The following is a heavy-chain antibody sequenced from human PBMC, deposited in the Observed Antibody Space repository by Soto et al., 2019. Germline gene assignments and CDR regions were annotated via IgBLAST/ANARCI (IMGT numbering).Heavy chain of an antibody. CDR1: GFSFSTYG. V-gene: IGHV3-33*01. CDR2: IWFDGSNT. D-gene: IGHD5-18*01. J-gene: IGHJ6*02. CDR3: ARVEAPLIHSDHYYYGMDV. Sequence: QEQLVESGGGVVRPGMSLRLACEGSGFSFSTYGMHWVRQSPGKGLQWVAVIWFDGSNTYYADSVKGRFTISRDNSKNTLYLQMNNLRVEDTALYHWARVEAPLIHSDHYYYGMDVWGQGTKVTVSS.